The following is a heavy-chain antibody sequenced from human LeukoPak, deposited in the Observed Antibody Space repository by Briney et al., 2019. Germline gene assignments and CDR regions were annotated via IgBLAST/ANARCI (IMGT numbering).Heavy chain of an antibody. J-gene: IGHJ4*02. CDR2: IYQGGRT. CDR3: ARGDASGYPDY. D-gene: IGHD3-22*01. V-gene: IGHV4-4*02. Sequence: SGTLSLTCAVSGDSMNSSNWWSWVRQSPGKGLEWIGEIYQGGRTNYKSSLKSRVSISVDKSRNQLSLKLTSVPAADTAVYYCARGDASGYPDYWGQGTLVTVSS. CDR1: GDSMNSSNW.